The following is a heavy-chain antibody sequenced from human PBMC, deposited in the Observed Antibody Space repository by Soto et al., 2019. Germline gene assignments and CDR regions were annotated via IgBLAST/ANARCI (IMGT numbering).Heavy chain of an antibody. CDR3: AKEAPAKYTAAAGYLFDY. CDR2: IYYSGST. J-gene: IGHJ4*02. V-gene: IGHV4-31*03. Sequence: TLALTFTVSGGSISSGGYYWSCIRQHPAKGPEWIGYIYYSGSTYYNPSLKRRVTISVDTSKNQFSLKLRSVTAADTAVYYCAKEAPAKYTAAAGYLFDYWGQGTLVTVS. CDR1: GGSISSGGYY. D-gene: IGHD6-13*01.